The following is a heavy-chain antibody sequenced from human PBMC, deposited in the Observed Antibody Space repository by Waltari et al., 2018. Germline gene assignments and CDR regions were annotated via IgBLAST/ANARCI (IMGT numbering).Heavy chain of an antibody. CDR1: GFTFRSYA. Sequence: EVQLLESGGSLVQPGESLRLSCAASGFTFRSYAMSWVRQAPGKGLEWVSAITSTGGTTDYVDSVKGRFTISRDHSKNTLYLQMKSLRVEDTAVYYCASADPYSFGDYEEDDFYFDYWGQGTLVTVSS. J-gene: IGHJ4*02. D-gene: IGHD4-17*01. CDR2: ITSTGGTT. CDR3: ASADPYSFGDYEEDDFYFDY. V-gene: IGHV3-23*01.